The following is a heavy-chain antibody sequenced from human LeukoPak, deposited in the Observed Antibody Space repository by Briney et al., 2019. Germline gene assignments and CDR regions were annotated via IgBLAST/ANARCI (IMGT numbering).Heavy chain of an antibody. CDR1: GFTFSSYG. CDR3: ARDREYSGSYFVDY. J-gene: IGHJ4*02. V-gene: IGHV3-33*01. D-gene: IGHD1-26*01. Sequence: GGSLRLSCAASGFTFSSYGMHWVRQAPGKGLEWVTVIWYDGSNKYYADSVKGRFTISRDNSKNTLYLQMNSLRAEDTAVYYCARDREYSGSYFVDYWARELWSPSPQ. CDR2: IWYDGSNK.